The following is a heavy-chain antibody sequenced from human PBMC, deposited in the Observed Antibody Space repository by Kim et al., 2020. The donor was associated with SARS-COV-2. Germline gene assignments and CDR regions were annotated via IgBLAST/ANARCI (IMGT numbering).Heavy chain of an antibody. J-gene: IGHJ4*02. CDR2: LYSGGYT. V-gene: IGHV3-53*01. CDR1: GFTVSNYY. CDR3: ARNGYCSGGSCLHAWYFDY. Sequence: GGSLRLSCAASGFTVSNYYMSWVRQAPGKGLEWVSVLYSGGYTYFADSAKGRFIISSDNSKNTLYLQKNNLRAEDTAVYYCARNGYCSGGSCLHAWYFDYWGQGTLVTVSS. D-gene: IGHD2-15*01.